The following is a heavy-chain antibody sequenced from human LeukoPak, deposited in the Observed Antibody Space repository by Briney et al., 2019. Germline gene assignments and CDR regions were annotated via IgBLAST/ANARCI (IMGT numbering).Heavy chain of an antibody. V-gene: IGHV3-9*01. D-gene: IGHD3-22*01. Sequence: GRSLRLSCAASGFTFDEYAMHWVRQAPGKGLEWVSGISYSSGSIGYVDSVKGRFTISRDNAKNSLYLQMNSLRVEDTALYYCAREKPFYDSSGYYYPIAFDYWGQGTLVTVSS. J-gene: IGHJ4*02. CDR3: AREKPFYDSSGYYYPIAFDY. CDR1: GFTFDEYA. CDR2: ISYSSGSI.